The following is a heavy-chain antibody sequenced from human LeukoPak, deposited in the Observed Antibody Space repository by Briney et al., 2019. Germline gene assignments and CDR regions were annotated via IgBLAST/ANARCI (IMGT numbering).Heavy chain of an antibody. V-gene: IGHV3-21*01. CDR1: GFSFNSYS. Sequence: GGSLRLSCAASGFSFNSYSVIWVRQAPGKGLEWVSSISSTSSYIFYAASLKGRFTISRDNAKNSLYLQMNSLRAEDAAVYYCAREGLKQAFDYWGQGTLVTVSS. CDR2: ISSTSSYI. J-gene: IGHJ4*02. D-gene: IGHD1/OR15-1a*01. CDR3: AREGLKQAFDY.